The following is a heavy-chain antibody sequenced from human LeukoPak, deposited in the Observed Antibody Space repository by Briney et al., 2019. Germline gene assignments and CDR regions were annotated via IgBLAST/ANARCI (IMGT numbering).Heavy chain of an antibody. CDR2: ISGGGGST. D-gene: IGHD5-18*01. CDR1: GFTFTSYT. CDR3: ASSGYNYGTSYFAY. V-gene: IGHV3-23*01. Sequence: PGGSLRLSCTASGFTFTSYTMHWVRQAPGKGLEWVSGISGGGGSTYYADSVKGRFTISRDNSKNTLYLQMNSLRAEDTAIYYCASSGYNYGTSYFAYWGQGTLVTVSS. J-gene: IGHJ4*02.